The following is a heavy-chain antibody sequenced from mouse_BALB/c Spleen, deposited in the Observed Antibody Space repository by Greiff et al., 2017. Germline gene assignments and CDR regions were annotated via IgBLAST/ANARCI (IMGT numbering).Heavy chain of an antibody. Sequence: EVKLQESGPDLVKPSQSLSLTCTVTGYSITSGYSWHWIRQFPGNKLEWMGYIHYSGSTNYNPSLKSRISITRDTSKNQFFLQLNSVTTEDTATYYCARGGYYPSSYWYFDVWGAGTTVTVSS. J-gene: IGHJ1*01. V-gene: IGHV3-1*02. D-gene: IGHD2-3*01. CDR3: ARGGYYPSSYWYFDV. CDR2: IHYSGST. CDR1: GYSITSGYS.